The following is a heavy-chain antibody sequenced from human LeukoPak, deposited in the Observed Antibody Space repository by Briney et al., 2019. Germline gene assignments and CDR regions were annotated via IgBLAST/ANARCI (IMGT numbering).Heavy chain of an antibody. Sequence: PSETLSLTCSVSGGTIRGSWWSWVRQPAGKGPEWMGRINDRGTTRYDPSLKSRLTMSVDTSKDQFSLKLTSVTAADTAVYYCVRGLSASNDFNWFESWGRGILITVSS. CDR3: VRGLSASNDFNWFES. D-gene: IGHD1-1*01. CDR2: INDRGTT. V-gene: IGHV4-4*07. J-gene: IGHJ5*01. CDR1: GGTIRGSW.